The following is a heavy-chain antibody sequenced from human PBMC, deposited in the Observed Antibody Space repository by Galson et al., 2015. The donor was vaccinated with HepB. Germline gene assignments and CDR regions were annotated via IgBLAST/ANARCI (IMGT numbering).Heavy chain of an antibody. CDR1: GYTFTGYY. Sequence: SVKVSCKASGYTFTGYYIHWVRQAPGQGFEWMGRINPDRGGTEYAQKFQGRVTMTRETSISTVYMDLRRLRSDDTAVYYCARIDGVFCSSTTCRPDDWGQGTLVTVSS. CDR2: INPDRGGT. V-gene: IGHV1-2*06. J-gene: IGHJ4*02. CDR3: ARIDGVFCSSTTCRPDD. D-gene: IGHD2-2*01.